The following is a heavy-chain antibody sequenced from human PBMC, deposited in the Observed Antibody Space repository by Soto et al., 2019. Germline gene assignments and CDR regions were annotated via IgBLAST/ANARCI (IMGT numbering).Heavy chain of an antibody. CDR3: ARDRGPYTGFFDY. CDR2: VYSSGAT. J-gene: IGHJ4*02. V-gene: IGHV4-59*01. Sequence: QVQLQESGPGLVKPSETLSLTSSVSGGSIDYYYWSWIRQPPGKGLEWIAYVYSSGATNNNPSLKSRATISVDTSKDQFSLKLSSVTAADTAVYYCARDRGPYTGFFDYWGQGTLVTVSS. D-gene: IGHD2-8*02. CDR1: GGSIDYYY.